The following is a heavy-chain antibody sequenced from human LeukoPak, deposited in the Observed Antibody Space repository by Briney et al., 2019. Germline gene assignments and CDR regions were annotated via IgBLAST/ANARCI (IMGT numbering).Heavy chain of an antibody. V-gene: IGHV1-2*02. CDR2: INPNSGGT. J-gene: IGHJ5*02. CDR3: ARGSSSSWYGQNWFDP. D-gene: IGHD6-13*01. Sequence: ASVKVSCKASGYTFTGYYMHWVRQAPGQGLEWMGWINPNSGGTNYAQKFQGRVTMARDTSISTAYMELSRLRSDDTAVYYCARGSSSSWYGQNWFDPWGQGTLVTVSS. CDR1: GYTFTGYY.